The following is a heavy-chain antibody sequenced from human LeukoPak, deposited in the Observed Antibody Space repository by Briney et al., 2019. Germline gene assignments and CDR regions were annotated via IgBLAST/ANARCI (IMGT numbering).Heavy chain of an antibody. D-gene: IGHD2-15*01. CDR1: GFTFSSYA. CDR2: ISYDGSNK. Sequence: PGGSLRLSCAASGFTFSSYAMHWVRQAPGKGLEWVAVISYDGSNKYYADSVKGRFTISRDNSKNTLYLQMNSLRSDDTAVYYCARAGRYCSGGSCYPRGDAFDIWGQGTMVTVSS. V-gene: IGHV3-30*04. CDR3: ARAGRYCSGGSCYPRGDAFDI. J-gene: IGHJ3*02.